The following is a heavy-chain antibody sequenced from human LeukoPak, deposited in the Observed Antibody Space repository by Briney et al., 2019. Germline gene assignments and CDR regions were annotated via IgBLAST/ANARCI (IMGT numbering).Heavy chain of an antibody. CDR1: GGSFSGYY. D-gene: IGHD1/OR15-1a*01. CDR2: INHSGST. CDR3: ARGVNNWNIDTFDT. V-gene: IGHV4-34*01. J-gene: IGHJ3*02. Sequence: PSETLSLTCAVYGGSFSGYYWTWIRQPPGKGLEWIGEINHSGSTNYNPSLKSRVTMSVDTSKNQFSLKLSSVTAADTALYYCARGVNNWNIDTFDTWGQGTMITVSS.